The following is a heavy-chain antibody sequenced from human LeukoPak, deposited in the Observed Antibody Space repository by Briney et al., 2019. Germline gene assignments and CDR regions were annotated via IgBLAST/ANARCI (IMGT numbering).Heavy chain of an antibody. CDR2: ISVSGGTT. J-gene: IGHJ5*02. V-gene: IGHV3-23*01. CDR3: ASPWRGEKP. CDR1: EFTFSSYA. Sequence: GRSLRLSCAASEFTFSSYAMSWARQAPGKGLEWVSSISVSGGTTYYADSVKGRFTISRDNSKNRLYLQMNSLRAEDTAVYYCASPWRGEKPWGQGTLVTVSS. D-gene: IGHD3-10*01.